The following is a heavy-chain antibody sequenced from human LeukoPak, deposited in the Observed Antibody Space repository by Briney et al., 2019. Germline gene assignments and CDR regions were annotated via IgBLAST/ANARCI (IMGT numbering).Heavy chain of an antibody. CDR1: GGTFSSYA. J-gene: IGHJ4*02. CDR2: IIPIFGTA. V-gene: IGHV1-69*05. D-gene: IGHD5-18*01. CDR3: ARGNSGYSYGYGIRYYFDS. Sequence: ASVKVSCKXSGGTFSSYAISWVRQAPGQGLEWMGGIIPIFGTANYAQKFQGRVTITTDESTSTAYMELSSLRSEDTAVYYCARGNSGYSYGYGIRYYFDSWGQGTLVTVSS.